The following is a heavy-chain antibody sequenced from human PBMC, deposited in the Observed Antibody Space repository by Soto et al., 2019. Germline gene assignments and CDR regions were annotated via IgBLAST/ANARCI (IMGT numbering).Heavy chain of an antibody. D-gene: IGHD3-22*01. Sequence: QIHLVQSGPEVKEPGASVKVSCKASGYTFSDRGISWVRQAPGQGLEWMGWVSTYSDITNYAQKFQGRVSMTTDTSTNTAYMELTSLRSDDTAVYYCAINYDSRGYEDLDYWGQGSLVTVSS. CDR2: VSTYSDIT. CDR3: AINYDSRGYEDLDY. V-gene: IGHV1-18*01. CDR1: GYTFSDRG. J-gene: IGHJ4*02.